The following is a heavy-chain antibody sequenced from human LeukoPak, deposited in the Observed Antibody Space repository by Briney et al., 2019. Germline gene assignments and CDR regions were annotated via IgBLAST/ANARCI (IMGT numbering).Heavy chain of an antibody. J-gene: IGHJ3*02. Sequence: SETLSLTCAVYGGSFSGYYWSWIRQPPGKGLEWIGEINHSGSTNYNPSLKSRVTISADTSKNQFSLKLSSVTAADTAVYYCARVPRGYYGSGSYPRDAFDIWGQGTMVTVSS. D-gene: IGHD3-10*01. V-gene: IGHV4-34*01. CDR3: ARVPRGYYGSGSYPRDAFDI. CDR1: GGSFSGYY. CDR2: INHSGST.